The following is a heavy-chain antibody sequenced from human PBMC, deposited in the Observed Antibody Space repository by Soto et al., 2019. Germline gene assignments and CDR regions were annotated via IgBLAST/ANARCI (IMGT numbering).Heavy chain of an antibody. D-gene: IGHD1-26*01. CDR1: GFTFSHYA. Sequence: QVQLVESGGGVVQPERSLRLSCAASGFTFSHYAMHWVRQAPGKGLEWVALMSYDGSNEYYADSVKGRFTISRDNSKNTLYLQMNSLRAEDTAVYYCAKDGSHNVDYWGQGTLGTVSS. CDR2: MSYDGSNE. V-gene: IGHV3-30*18. J-gene: IGHJ4*02. CDR3: AKDGSHNVDY.